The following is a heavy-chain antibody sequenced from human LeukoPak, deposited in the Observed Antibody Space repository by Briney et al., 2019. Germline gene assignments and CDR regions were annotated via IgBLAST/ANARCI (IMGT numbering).Heavy chain of an antibody. CDR3: ARTPRGYSYGRNHDAFDI. CDR1: GGSISSGGYY. V-gene: IGHV4-31*03. J-gene: IGHJ3*02. CDR2: IYYSGST. D-gene: IGHD5-18*01. Sequence: SETLSLTCTVSGGSISSGGYYWSWIRQHPGKGLEWIGYIYYSGSTYYNPSLKSRVTISVDTSKNQFSLKLSSVTAADTAVYYCARTPRGYSYGRNHDAFDIWGQGTMVTVSS.